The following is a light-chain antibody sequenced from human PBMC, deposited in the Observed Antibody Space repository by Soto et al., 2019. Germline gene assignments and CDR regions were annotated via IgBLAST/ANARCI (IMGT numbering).Light chain of an antibody. CDR1: SSNIGNNY. CDR3: GTWDSSLSVVV. J-gene: IGLJ2*01. V-gene: IGLV1-51*01. Sequence: QSVLTQPPSVSAAPGQKVTISCSGRSSNIGNNYVSWYQQLPGTAPKLLIYDSNKRPSGIPDRFSGSKSGTSATLGITGLQTGDEADYYCGTWDSSLSVVVFGGGPKLTVL. CDR2: DSN.